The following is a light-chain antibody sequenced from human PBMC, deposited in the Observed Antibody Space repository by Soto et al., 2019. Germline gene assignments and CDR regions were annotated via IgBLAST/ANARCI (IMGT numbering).Light chain of an antibody. CDR3: QQLNSYPYT. V-gene: IGKV1-9*01. CDR2: AAS. Sequence: DIQLTQSPSFLSASVGDRVTITCRASQGISSYLTWYQQKPGKAPKLLISAASTLQSGVPSRFSGSGSGTAFTLTISSLQPEDFATYYCQQLNSYPYTFGQGTKLEIK. CDR1: QGISSY. J-gene: IGKJ2*01.